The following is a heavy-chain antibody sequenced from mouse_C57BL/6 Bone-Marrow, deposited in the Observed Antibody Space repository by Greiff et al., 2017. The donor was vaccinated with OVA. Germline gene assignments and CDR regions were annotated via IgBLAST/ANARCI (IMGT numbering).Heavy chain of an antibody. Sequence: QVQLQQPGAELVKPGASVKLSCKASGYTFTSYWMHWVKQRPGQGLEWIGMIHPNSGSTNYNEKFKSKATLTVDKSSSTAYMQLSSLTSEDSAVYYCARVTSVVGPPPYWGQGTTLTVSS. CDR2: IHPNSGST. V-gene: IGHV1-64*01. CDR1: GYTFTSYW. J-gene: IGHJ2*01. CDR3: ARVTSVVGPPPY. D-gene: IGHD1-1*01.